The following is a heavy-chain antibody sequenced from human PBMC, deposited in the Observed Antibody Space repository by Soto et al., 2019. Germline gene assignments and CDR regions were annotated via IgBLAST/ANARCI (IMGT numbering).Heavy chain of an antibody. Sequence: GASVKVSCKASGGTFSSYAISWVRQAPGQGLEWMGGIIPIFGTANYAQKFQGRVTITADKSTSTADMELSRLRPEDTAVYDSAKRIGDDFDIWGQVTMVTVS. D-gene: IGHD1-1*01. V-gene: IGHV1-69*06. J-gene: IGHJ3*02. CDR2: IIPIFGTA. CDR3: AKRIGDDFDI. CDR1: GGTFSSYA.